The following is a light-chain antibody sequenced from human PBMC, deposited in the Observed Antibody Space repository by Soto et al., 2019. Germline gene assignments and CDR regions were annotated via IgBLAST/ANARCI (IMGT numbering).Light chain of an antibody. J-gene: IGLJ3*02. Sequence: QLVLTQSPSASASLGASVKLTCTLSSGHSSYAIAWHQQQPEKGPRYLMNLNGDGSHTKGDGIPDRFSGSSSGAERYLTISRLQSEDEADYYCQTWATGIRVFGGGTKVTVL. CDR3: QTWATGIRV. CDR1: SGHSSYA. CDR2: LNGDGSH. V-gene: IGLV4-69*01.